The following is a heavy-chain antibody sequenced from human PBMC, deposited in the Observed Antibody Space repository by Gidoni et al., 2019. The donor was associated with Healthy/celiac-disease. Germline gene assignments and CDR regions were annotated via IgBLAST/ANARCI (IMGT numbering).Heavy chain of an antibody. D-gene: IGHD1-20*01. J-gene: IGHJ6*02. V-gene: IGHV1-69*08. Sequence: QVQLVQSGAEVKKPGSSVKVSCKASGGTFSSYTISWVRQAPGQGLEWMGRIIPSLGIANYAQKFQGRVTITADKSTSTAYMELSSLRSEDTAVYYCAREITGTYYYYYGMDVWGQGTTVTVSS. CDR3: AREITGTYYYYYGMDV. CDR2: IIPSLGIA. CDR1: GGTFSSYT.